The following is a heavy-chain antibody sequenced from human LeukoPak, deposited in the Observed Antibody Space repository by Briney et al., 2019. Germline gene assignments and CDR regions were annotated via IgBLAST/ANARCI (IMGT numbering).Heavy chain of an antibody. CDR2: ISSRSSTI. J-gene: IGHJ4*02. V-gene: IGHV3-48*04. Sequence: PGGSLRLSCAASGFTFSSYSMNWVRQAPGKGLEWVSYISSRSSTIYYADSVKGRFTISRDNAKNSLYLQMNSLRAEDTAVYYCARDPLDYYDSSGPDYWGQGTLVTVSS. D-gene: IGHD3-22*01. CDR1: GFTFSSYS. CDR3: ARDPLDYYDSSGPDY.